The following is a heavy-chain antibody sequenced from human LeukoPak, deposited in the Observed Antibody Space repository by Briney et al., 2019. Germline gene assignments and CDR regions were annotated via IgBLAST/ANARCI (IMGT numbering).Heavy chain of an antibody. J-gene: IGHJ6*03. CDR1: GLSVADTY. CDR3: AAGFRSEFIYFYLHV. V-gene: IGHV3-53*01. Sequence: PGGSLRLSCAVSGLSVADTYMAWVRQAPGKGLEWVATLYIAGESYYADSVRGRFNISRDNSENTLYLQMTTVRDDDTAIYYCAAGFRSEFIYFYLHVWGEGTPVTVSS. D-gene: IGHD1-14*01. CDR2: LYIAGES.